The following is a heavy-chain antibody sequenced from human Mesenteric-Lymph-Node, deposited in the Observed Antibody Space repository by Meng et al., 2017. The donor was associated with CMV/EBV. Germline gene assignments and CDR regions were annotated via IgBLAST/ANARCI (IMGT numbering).Heavy chain of an antibody. J-gene: IGHJ6*02. CDR2: INIYSGNI. V-gene: IGHV1-18*01. CDR1: GYTFTTYG. CDR3: ARLRTYYGMDV. Sequence: ASVKVSCKASGYTFTTYGISWVRQAPGQGLEWMGWINIYSGNINYLQKLQGRVTMTTDTSTSTAHMELRSLRSDDTAVYYYARLRTYYGMDVWGQGTTVTVSS.